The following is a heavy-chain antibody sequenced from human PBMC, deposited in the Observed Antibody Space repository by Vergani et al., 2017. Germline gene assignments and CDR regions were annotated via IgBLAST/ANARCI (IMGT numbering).Heavy chain of an antibody. J-gene: IGHJ6*03. Sequence: QVQLVESGGGVVQPGRSLRLSCAASGFTFSSYGMHWVRQAPGKGLEWVAVIWYDGSNKYYADSVKGRFTISRDNSKNTLYLQMNSLRAEDTAVYYCARVGGVRGSWAYYYYYMDVWGKGTTVTVSS. CDR3: ARVGGVRGSWAYYYYYMDV. CDR2: IWYDGSNK. CDR1: GFTFSSYG. D-gene: IGHD2-15*01. V-gene: IGHV3-33*01.